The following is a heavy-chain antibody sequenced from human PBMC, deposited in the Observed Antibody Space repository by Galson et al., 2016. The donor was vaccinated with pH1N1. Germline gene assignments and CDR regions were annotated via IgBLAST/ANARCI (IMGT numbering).Heavy chain of an antibody. CDR1: GFTFSRYY. CDR2: IKQDGSEK. Sequence: SLRLSCAASGFTFSRYYMTWVRQAPGKGLEWVANIKQDGSEKNYVDSVKGRFTISRDNAKNSVYLQMNSQRAEDTAVYYCAKENWGCEYWGQGTLVTVSS. D-gene: IGHD7-27*01. CDR3: AKENWGCEY. V-gene: IGHV3-7*01. J-gene: IGHJ4*02.